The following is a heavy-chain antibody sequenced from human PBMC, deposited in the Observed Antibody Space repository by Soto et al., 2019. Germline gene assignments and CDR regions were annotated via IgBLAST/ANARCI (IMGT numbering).Heavy chain of an antibody. V-gene: IGHV2-5*02. CDR2: IVWDDDK. D-gene: IGHD5-12*01. J-gene: IGHJ4*01. Sequence: SGPTLVNRTQTLTLTCTVSGVSLTTSGVSVGWIRQPPGKALEWLALIVWDDDKCYSPALKSRPTVTKPISKNQVVLTPTNVDPVETAKYYCAQGTTRKSMVAYWGHGIRVTVSS. CDR3: AQGTTRKSMVAY. CDR1: GVSLTTSGVS.